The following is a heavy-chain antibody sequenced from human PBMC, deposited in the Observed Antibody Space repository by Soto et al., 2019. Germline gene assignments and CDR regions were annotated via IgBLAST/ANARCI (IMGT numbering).Heavy chain of an antibody. CDR1: GGSASSGSHY. Sequence: PSETLSLTCTFSGGSASSGSHYWSWIRQPPGKVLECIGYIYYSGVTNYNPSVKSRLTISIDTAKSQVSLKLTSVTAADTPGYFCARRVAMGGPYYSGMDLWGEGTTVTVS. J-gene: IGHJ6*01. CDR2: IYYSGVT. V-gene: IGHV4-61*01. D-gene: IGHD2-15*01. CDR3: ARRVAMGGPYYSGMDL.